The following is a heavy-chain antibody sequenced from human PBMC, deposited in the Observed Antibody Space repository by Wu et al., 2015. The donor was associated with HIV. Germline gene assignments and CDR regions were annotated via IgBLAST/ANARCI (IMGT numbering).Heavy chain of an antibody. CDR2: INPNSGGT. CDR1: VYTFTGYY. Sequence: QVQLVQSGAEVKKPGASVKVSCKASVYTFTGYYIHWVRQAPGQGLEWMGWINPNSGGTNYAQKFQGRVTMTRDTSISTAYMELNRLRSDDTAVYYCARDLAAPSGWTDYWGQGTLVTVSS. V-gene: IGHV1-2*02. D-gene: IGHD6-19*01. CDR3: ARDLAAPSGWTDY. J-gene: IGHJ4*02.